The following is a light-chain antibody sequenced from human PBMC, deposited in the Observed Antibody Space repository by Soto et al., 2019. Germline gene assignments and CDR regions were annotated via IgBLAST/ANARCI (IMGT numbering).Light chain of an antibody. CDR2: AAS. CDR1: QGLSSD. Sequence: DIQLTQSPSFLSASVGDRVTITCRASQGLSSDLALYQQKPGKAPKLLIYAASTLQSGVPSRFSGSGSGTEFTLTISSLQPEDFATYYCQQLNSYPITFGQGTRLEIK. V-gene: IGKV1-9*01. J-gene: IGKJ5*01. CDR3: QQLNSYPIT.